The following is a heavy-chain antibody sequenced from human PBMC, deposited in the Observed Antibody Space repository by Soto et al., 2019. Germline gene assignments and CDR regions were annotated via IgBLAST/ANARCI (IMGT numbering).Heavy chain of an antibody. CDR3: ARADPDASVGY. CDR1: GGSMSSHY. D-gene: IGHD3-16*01. CDR2: ISYSGST. J-gene: IGHJ4*02. V-gene: IGHV4-59*11. Sequence: SETLSLTCTVSGGSMSSHYWTWLRQPPGKGLEWIGYISYSGSTYYNPSLKSRVTISADTSRNQFSLKLSSVIAADTAVYYCARADPDASVGYWGQGTLVTVSS.